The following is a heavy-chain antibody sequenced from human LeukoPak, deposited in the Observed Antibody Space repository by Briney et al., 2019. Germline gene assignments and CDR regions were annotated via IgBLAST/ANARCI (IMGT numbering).Heavy chain of an antibody. CDR2: IQQDGSER. D-gene: IGHD3-16*01. V-gene: IGHV3-7*05. CDR3: ARGRGSDY. Sequence: PGGSLRLSCAASGFTFSSFSMSWVRQSPGKGLEWVANIQQDGSERYYVDSVKGRFTISRDNAKNSLYLQMNSLRAEDSAVYYCARGRGSDYWGQGTLVSVSS. J-gene: IGHJ4*02. CDR1: GFTFSSFS.